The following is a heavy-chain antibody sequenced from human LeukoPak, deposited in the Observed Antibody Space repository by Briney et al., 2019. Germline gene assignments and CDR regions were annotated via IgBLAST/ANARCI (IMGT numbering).Heavy chain of an antibody. CDR1: GFTFSSYS. D-gene: IGHD3-22*01. CDR2: ISSSSSYI. CDR3: ARAPRDSSGYYYLY. V-gene: IGHV3-21*01. Sequence: GGSLRLSCAASGFTFSSYSMNWVRQAPGKGLEWVSSISSSSSYIYYADSVKGRFTISRDNAKNSLYLQMNSLRAEDTAVYYCARAPRDSSGYYYLYWGQGTLVTVSS. J-gene: IGHJ4*02.